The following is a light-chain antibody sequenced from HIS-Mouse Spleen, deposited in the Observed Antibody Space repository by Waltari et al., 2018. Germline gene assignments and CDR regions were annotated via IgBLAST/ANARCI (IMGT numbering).Light chain of an antibody. Sequence: AIRLTQSPSPFSASQGARVTITCRASQGISSYLAWYQQKPGKAPKLLIYAASTLQSGVPSRFSGSGSGTDFTLTISCLQSEDFATYYCLQHNSYPLTFGGGTKVEIK. V-gene: IGKV1-8*01. J-gene: IGKJ4*01. CDR2: AAS. CDR3: LQHNSYPLT. CDR1: QGISSY.